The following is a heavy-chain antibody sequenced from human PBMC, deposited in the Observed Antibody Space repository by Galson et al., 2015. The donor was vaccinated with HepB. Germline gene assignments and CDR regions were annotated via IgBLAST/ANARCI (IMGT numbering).Heavy chain of an antibody. CDR1: GGTFSSYA. D-gene: IGHD1-26*01. V-gene: IGHV1-69*06. J-gene: IGHJ6*02. CDR3: ASEPRGSYYYYGMDV. Sequence: SVKVSCKASGGTFSSYAISWVRQAPGQGLEWMGGIIPIFGTANYAQKFQGRVTITADKSTSTAYMELSSLRSEDTAVYYCASEPRGSYYYYGMDVWGQGTAVTVSS. CDR2: IIPIFGTA.